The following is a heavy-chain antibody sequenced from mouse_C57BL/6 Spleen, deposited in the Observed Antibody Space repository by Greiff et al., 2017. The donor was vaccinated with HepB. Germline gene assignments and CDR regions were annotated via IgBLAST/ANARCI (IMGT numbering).Heavy chain of an antibody. CDR1: GYAFSSYW. CDR2: IYPGDGDT. Sequence: VQLQQSGAELVKPGASVKISCKASGYAFSSYWMNWVKQRPGKGLEWIGQIYPGDGDTNYNGKFKGKATLTADKSSSTAYMQLSSLTSEDSAVYFCARSGIYDGYPAWFAYWGQGTLVTVSA. V-gene: IGHV1-80*01. D-gene: IGHD2-3*01. J-gene: IGHJ3*01. CDR3: ARSGIYDGYPAWFAY.